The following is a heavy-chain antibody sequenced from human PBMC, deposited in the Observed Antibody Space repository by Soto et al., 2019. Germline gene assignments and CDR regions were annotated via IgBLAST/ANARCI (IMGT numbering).Heavy chain of an antibody. CDR2: IYYSGST. CDR3: ARDPHVGSGSYSVGMDV. V-gene: IGHV4-59*01. Sequence: SETLSLTCTVSGGSISSYDWSWIRQPPGKGLEWIGYIYYSGSTNYNPSLKSRVTISVDTSKNQFSLKLSSVTAADTAVYYCARDPHVGSGSYSVGMDVWGHGTTVTFSS. CDR1: GGSISSYD. J-gene: IGHJ6*02. D-gene: IGHD3-10*01.